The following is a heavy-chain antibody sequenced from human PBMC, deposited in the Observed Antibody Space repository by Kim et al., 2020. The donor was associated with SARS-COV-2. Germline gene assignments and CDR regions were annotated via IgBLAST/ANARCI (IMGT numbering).Heavy chain of an antibody. Sequence: SQTLSLTCAISGDSVSSNSAAWNWIRQSPSRGLEWLGRTYYRSKWYNDYAVSVKSRITINPDTSKNQFSLQLNSVTPEDTAVYYCARTLGYCSGGSCSLYFEYWGQGTLVTVSS. CDR1: GDSVSSNSAA. CDR2: TYYRSKWYN. V-gene: IGHV6-1*01. J-gene: IGHJ4*02. D-gene: IGHD2-15*01. CDR3: ARTLGYCSGGSCSLYFEY.